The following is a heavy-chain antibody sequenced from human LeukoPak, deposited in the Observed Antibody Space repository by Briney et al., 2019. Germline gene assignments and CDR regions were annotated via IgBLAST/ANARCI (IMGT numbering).Heavy chain of an antibody. CDR2: IYYSGST. V-gene: IGHV4-31*03. D-gene: IGHD7-27*01. CDR3: ARDWGSIKVIADY. CDR1: GGSISSGGYY. Sequence: SETLSLTCTVSGGSISSGGYYWSWIRQHPGKGLEWIGYIYYSGSTYYNPSLKSRVTISVDTSKNQFSLKLSSVTAVDTALYFCARDWGSIKVIADYWGQGTLVTVSS. J-gene: IGHJ4*02.